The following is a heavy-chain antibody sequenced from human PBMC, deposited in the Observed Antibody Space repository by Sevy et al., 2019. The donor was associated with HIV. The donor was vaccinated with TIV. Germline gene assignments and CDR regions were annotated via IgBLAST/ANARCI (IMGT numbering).Heavy chain of an antibody. V-gene: IGHV2-5*01. CDR1: GFSLSTSGVG. CDR3: AHRGGVNYYDNDGYYSRAEYFQY. J-gene: IGHJ1*01. CDR2: IYWNDDR. Sequence: SGPTLVNPTQTLTLTCTFSGFSLSTSGVGVGWIRQPPGKALEWLANIYWNDDRRYSPSLKSRLTITKDTSKNQVVLTRTNMDPVDTATYYCAHRGGVNYYDNDGYYSRAEYFQYWGQGTLVTVSS. D-gene: IGHD3-22*01.